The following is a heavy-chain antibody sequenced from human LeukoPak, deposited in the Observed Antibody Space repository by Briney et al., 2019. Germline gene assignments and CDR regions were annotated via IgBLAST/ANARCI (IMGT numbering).Heavy chain of an antibody. CDR1: GFISSHYW. V-gene: IGHV3-7*01. CDR3: AREDMWAFDM. J-gene: IGHJ3*02. CDR2: IKPDGTEK. D-gene: IGHD2-15*01. Sequence: GGSLRLSCAASGFISSHYWMSWVRQAPGKGLEWVANIKPDGTEKYYVDSVKGRFTISRDNAKNSLYLLMDSLRAEDTAVYYCAREDMWAFDMWGQGTMVTVSS.